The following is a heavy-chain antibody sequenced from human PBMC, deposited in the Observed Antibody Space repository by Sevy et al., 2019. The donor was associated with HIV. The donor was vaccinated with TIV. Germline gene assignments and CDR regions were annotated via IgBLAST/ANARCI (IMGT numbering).Heavy chain of an antibody. CDR1: GVTFSSYA. J-gene: IGHJ4*02. CDR2: ISGSGVNA. CDR3: AKDRRYGDIGLFDY. V-gene: IGHV3-23*01. D-gene: IGHD4-17*01. Sequence: LSLTCAASGVTFSSYAMSWVRQAPGKGLEWVSVISGSGVNAYYADSVKGRFTISRDNSKNTLYLQMNSLRGEDTAVYYCAKDRRYGDIGLFDYWGQGTLVTVSS.